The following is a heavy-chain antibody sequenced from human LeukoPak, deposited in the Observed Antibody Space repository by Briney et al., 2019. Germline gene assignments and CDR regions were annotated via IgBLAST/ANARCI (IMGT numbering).Heavy chain of an antibody. D-gene: IGHD1-26*01. J-gene: IGHJ4*02. V-gene: IGHV1-46*01. CDR3: AREAPVGSVFDDVGHFDY. CDR2: INPSGGST. CDR1: GYTFTSYY. Sequence: ASVKVSCKASGYTFTSYYMHWVRQAPGQGLEWMGIINPSGGSTPHAQKFQGRVTMARDTSTSTVYMELNNLRSEDTALYYCAREAPVGSVFDDVGHFDYWGQGTLVTVSS.